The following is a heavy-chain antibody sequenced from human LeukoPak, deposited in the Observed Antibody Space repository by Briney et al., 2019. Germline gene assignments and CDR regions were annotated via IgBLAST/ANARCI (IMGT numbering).Heavy chain of an antibody. D-gene: IGHD3-9*01. CDR2: IKQDGSEK. CDR1: GFTFSSYW. CDR3: ARISTIFSRYFDY. J-gene: IGHJ4*02. Sequence: GGSLRLSCAASGFTFSSYWMSWVRQAPGKGLEWVANIKQDGSEKYYVDSVKGRFTISRDNAKNSLYLQMNSPRAEDTAVYYCARISTIFSRYFDYWGQGTLVTVSS. V-gene: IGHV3-7*01.